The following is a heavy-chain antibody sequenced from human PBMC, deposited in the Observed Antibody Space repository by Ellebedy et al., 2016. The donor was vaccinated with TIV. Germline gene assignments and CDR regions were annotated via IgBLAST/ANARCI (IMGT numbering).Heavy chain of an antibody. CDR1: GYTFTKYY. D-gene: IGHD3-22*01. CDR2: INPSGGST. CDR3: ASGFDNSGCLDY. V-gene: IGHV1-46*04. J-gene: IGHJ4*02. Sequence: ASVKVSCKASGYTFTKYYIHWVRQAPGQGLEWMGIINPSGGSTYYAQKLQGRVTMTRNTSTSTVYMELSSLRSEDTAIYYCASGFDNSGCLDYWGQGTLVTVSS.